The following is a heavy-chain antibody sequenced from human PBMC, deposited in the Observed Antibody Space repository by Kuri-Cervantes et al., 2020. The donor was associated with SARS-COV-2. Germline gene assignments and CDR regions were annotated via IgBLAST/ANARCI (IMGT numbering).Heavy chain of an antibody. CDR1: GGSISSYY. CDR3: ATPAPEYGGNSGGWVF. CDR2: ISSSSSTI. Sequence: GESLKISCAVSGGSISSYYWSWIRQPPGKGLEWVSYISSSSSTIYYADSVKGRFTISRDNAKNSLYLQMNSLRAEDTAVYYCATPAPEYGGNSGGWVFWGQGTLVTVSS. D-gene: IGHD4-23*01. J-gene: IGHJ4*02. V-gene: IGHV3-48*01.